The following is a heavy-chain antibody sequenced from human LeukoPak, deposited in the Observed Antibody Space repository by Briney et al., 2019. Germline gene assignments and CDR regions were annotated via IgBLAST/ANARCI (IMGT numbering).Heavy chain of an antibody. CDR1: GFTFSSYW. V-gene: IGHV3-74*01. CDR3: ARDLMRYYYGSGSSDY. J-gene: IGHJ4*02. D-gene: IGHD3-10*01. CDR2: INSDGSST. Sequence: PGGSLRLSCAASGFTFSSYWMHWVRQAPGKGLVWVSRINSDGSSTSYADSVKARFTISRDNANNTLYLQMNSLRAEDTAVYYCARDLMRYYYGSGSSDYWGQGTLVTVSS.